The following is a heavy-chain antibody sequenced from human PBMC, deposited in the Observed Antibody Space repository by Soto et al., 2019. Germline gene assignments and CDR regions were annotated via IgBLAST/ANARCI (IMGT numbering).Heavy chain of an antibody. Sequence: EVQLVESGGGLVKPGGSLRLSCAASGFTFSNVWMNWVRQAPGKGLEWVCRIKSKTDGGTTDYAAPVKGRFTISRDDSKNTLYLQMNSLKTEDTAVYYCLPFRVMVPWGQGTLVTVSS. CDR2: IKSKTDGGTT. CDR3: LPFRVMVP. J-gene: IGHJ5*02. D-gene: IGHD3-3*01. CDR1: GFTFSNVW. V-gene: IGHV3-15*01.